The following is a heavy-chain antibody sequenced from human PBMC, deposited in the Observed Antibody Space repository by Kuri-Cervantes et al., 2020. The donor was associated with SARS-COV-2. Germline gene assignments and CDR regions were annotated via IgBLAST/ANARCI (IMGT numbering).Heavy chain of an antibody. CDR1: GGSISSSSYY. Sequence: ESLKISCTVSGGSISSSSYYWGWIRQPPGKGLEWIGSIYYSGSTYYNPSLKSRVTISVDTSKSQFSLKLSSVTAADTAVYYCARHSETAYFDTSGSFDPWGQGTLVTVSS. CDR3: ARHSETAYFDTSGSFDP. D-gene: IGHD3-22*01. CDR2: IYYSGST. V-gene: IGHV4-39*01. J-gene: IGHJ5*02.